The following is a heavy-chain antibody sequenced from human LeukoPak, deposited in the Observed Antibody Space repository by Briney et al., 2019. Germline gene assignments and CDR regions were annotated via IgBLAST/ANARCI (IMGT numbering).Heavy chain of an antibody. CDR3: ATSYDSSGYPGVYYYYMDV. D-gene: IGHD3-22*01. CDR2: IYYSGST. V-gene: IGHV4-59*01. J-gene: IGHJ6*03. CDR1: GDSMSSYY. Sequence: PSETLSLTCRVSGDSMSSYYWSWIRQPPGKGLEWIGYIYYSGSTNYNPSLKSRVTISVDTSKNQFSLKLSSVTAADTAVYYCATSYDSSGYPGVYYYYMDVWGKGTTVTVSS.